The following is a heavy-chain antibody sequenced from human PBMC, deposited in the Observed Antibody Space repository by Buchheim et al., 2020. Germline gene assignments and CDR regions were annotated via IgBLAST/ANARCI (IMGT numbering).Heavy chain of an antibody. Sequence: EVQLVESGGGLVQPGGSLRLSCAASGFTFSNFWMHWVRQAPGKGLVWVSHVNSDGSSTSYADSVKGRFTISRDNAKNTVYLQMNSLRAEDTALYYCARDDPGDGMDVWGQGTT. V-gene: IGHV3-74*01. CDR1: GFTFSNFW. J-gene: IGHJ6*02. CDR2: VNSDGSST. CDR3: ARDDPGDGMDV. D-gene: IGHD3-10*01.